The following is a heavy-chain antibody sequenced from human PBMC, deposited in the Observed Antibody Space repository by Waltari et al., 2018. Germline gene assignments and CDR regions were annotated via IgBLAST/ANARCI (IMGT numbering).Heavy chain of an antibody. CDR1: GGTFSGYY. V-gene: IGHV4-34*01. J-gene: IGHJ5*02. CDR2: INHSGST. CDR3: ARARYDFWSGWRWFDP. Sequence: QVQLQQWGAGLLKPSETLSLTCAVYGGTFSGYYWSWIRQPPGKGLEWIGEINHSGSTNYNPSLKSRVTISVDTSKNQFALKLSSVTAADTAVYYCARARYDFWSGWRWFDPWGQGTLVTVSS. D-gene: IGHD3-3*01.